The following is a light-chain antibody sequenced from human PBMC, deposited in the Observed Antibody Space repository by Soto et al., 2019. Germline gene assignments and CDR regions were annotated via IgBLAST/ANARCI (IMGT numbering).Light chain of an antibody. V-gene: IGLV1-40*01. CDR1: SSNIGAGYG. CDR2: GNS. Sequence: QSVLTQPPSVSGAPVHRVTISCTGSSSNIGAGYGVHWYQHLPGTAPKLLIYGNSNRPSGVPDRFSGSKSGPSASLAITGLQADDEADYYCQSYDSSLSAPYVFGTGTKVTVL. J-gene: IGLJ1*01. CDR3: QSYDSSLSAPYV.